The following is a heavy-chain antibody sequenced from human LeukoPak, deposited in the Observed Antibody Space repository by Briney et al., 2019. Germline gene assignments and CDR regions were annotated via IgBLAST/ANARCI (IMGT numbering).Heavy chain of an antibody. CDR2: TYYSGST. CDR1: GGSISSYY. Sequence: SETLSLTCTVSGGSISSYYWSWIRQPPGKGLEWIGYTYYSGSTNYKPSLKSRVTISVDTSKNQFSLKLSSVTAADTAVYYCARGGYYGSGNDFRFDPWGQGTLVTVSS. V-gene: IGHV4-59*01. CDR3: ARGGYYGSGNDFRFDP. J-gene: IGHJ5*02. D-gene: IGHD3-10*01.